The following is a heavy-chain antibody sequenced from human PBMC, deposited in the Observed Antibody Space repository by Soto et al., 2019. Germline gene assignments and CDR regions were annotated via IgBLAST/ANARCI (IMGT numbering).Heavy chain of an antibody. J-gene: IGHJ6*02. V-gene: IGHV3-30-3*01. Sequence: GGSLRLSCAASGFTFSSYAMHWVRQAPGKGLEWVAVISSDGSNKYYADSVKGPFTTSRDNSKNTLYLQMNSLRAEDTAGYYCARDLRVTTSFPYYDYYGMDVWGQGTTVTVSS. CDR3: ARDLRVTTSFPYYDYYGMDV. CDR2: ISSDGSNK. D-gene: IGHD3-10*01. CDR1: GFTFSSYA.